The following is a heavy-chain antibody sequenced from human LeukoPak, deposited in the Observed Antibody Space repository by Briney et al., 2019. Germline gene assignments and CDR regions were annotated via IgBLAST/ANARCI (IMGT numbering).Heavy chain of an antibody. CDR3: AQGYGNGWYPH. V-gene: IGHV3-23*01. D-gene: IGHD6-19*01. J-gene: IGHJ4*02. CDR2: ISVEGESA. CDR1: GFSVSTSG. Sequence: GGSLRLSCTVSGFSVSTSGMSWVRQAQGKGLQTISAISVEGESAYYADSVKGRFTISRDNSKNTLYLQMNSLRVEDTAVYFCAQGYGNGWYPHWGQGSLVPVSS.